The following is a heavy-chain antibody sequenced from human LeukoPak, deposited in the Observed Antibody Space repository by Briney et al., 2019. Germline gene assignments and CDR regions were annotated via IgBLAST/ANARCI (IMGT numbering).Heavy chain of an antibody. Sequence: SETLSLTCTVSGGSISSYYWSWIRQPPGKGLEWIGYIYYSGSTNYNPSLKSRVTISVDTSKNQFSLKLSSVTAADTAVYYCAREGYDHGDYGREGAFDIWGQGTMVTVSS. CDR3: AREGYDHGDYGREGAFDI. D-gene: IGHD4-17*01. CDR2: IYYSGST. V-gene: IGHV4-59*01. CDR1: GGSISSYY. J-gene: IGHJ3*02.